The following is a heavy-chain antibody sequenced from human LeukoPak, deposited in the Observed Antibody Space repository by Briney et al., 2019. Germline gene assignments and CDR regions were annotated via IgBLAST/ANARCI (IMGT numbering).Heavy chain of an antibody. D-gene: IGHD3-9*01. J-gene: IGHJ6*02. Sequence: GGSLRLSCAASGFPFTYFGMHWVRQAPGKGLEWVSLISSDGSDKDYADSVKGRFTISRDNPKNTLYLQMNSLRAEDTAVYYCSREYFDWSRNYYYGMDVWGQGTTVTVSS. V-gene: IGHV3-30*03. CDR2: ISSDGSDK. CDR3: SREYFDWSRNYYYGMDV. CDR1: GFPFTYFG.